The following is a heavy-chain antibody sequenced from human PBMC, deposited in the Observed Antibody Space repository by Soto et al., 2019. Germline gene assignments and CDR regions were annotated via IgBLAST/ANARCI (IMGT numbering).Heavy chain of an antibody. Sequence: GGSLRLSCGASGFTFSDYYMSWIRQAPGKGLEWVSYISPSNSYTNYADSVKGRFTISRDNAKNSLYLQMNSLRAEDTAVYYCARDRGSGWYVVDPWGQGTLVTVSS. J-gene: IGHJ5*02. D-gene: IGHD6-19*01. CDR2: ISPSNSYT. CDR3: ARDRGSGWYVVDP. CDR1: GFTFSDYY. V-gene: IGHV3-11*05.